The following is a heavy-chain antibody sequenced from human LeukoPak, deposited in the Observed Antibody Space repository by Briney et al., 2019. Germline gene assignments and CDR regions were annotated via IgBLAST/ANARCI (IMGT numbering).Heavy chain of an antibody. D-gene: IGHD2-15*01. J-gene: IGHJ4*02. CDR1: GFTFSSYA. V-gene: IGHV3-23*01. CDR3: AKGALGYCSGGSCRGGDY. CDR2: ISGSGGST. Sequence: GGSLRLSCAASGFTFSSYAMSWVRQASGKGLEWVSAISGSGGSTYYADSVKGRFTISRDNSKNTLYLQMNSLRAEDTAVYYCAKGALGYCSGGSCRGGDYWGQGTLVTVSS.